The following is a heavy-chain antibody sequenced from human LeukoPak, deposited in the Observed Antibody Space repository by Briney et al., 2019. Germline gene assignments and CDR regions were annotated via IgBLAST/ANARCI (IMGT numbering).Heavy chain of an antibody. D-gene: IGHD2-2*01. J-gene: IGHJ5*02. Sequence: SETLSLTCTVSGGSISSSSYYRGWIRQPPGKGLEWIGSIYYSGSTYYNPSLKSRVTISVDTSKNQFSLKLSSVTAADTAVYYCARVWGYQLLQFIHVWFDPWGQGTLVTVSS. CDR3: ARVWGYQLLQFIHVWFDP. CDR2: IYYSGST. CDR1: GGSISSSSYY. V-gene: IGHV4-39*07.